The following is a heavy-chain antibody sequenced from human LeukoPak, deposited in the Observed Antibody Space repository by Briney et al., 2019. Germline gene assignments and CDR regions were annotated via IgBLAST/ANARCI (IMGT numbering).Heavy chain of an antibody. Sequence: GASVKVSCKASGYTFTTFALIWVRQAAGQGLEWMGWINTNTGNPTYAQAFTGRFVFSLDTSVSTSYLQISSLKAEDTAVYYCARVRRFLNGGVAGIDYWAREAWSPSPQ. D-gene: IGHD3-3*01. CDR3: ARVRRFLNGGVAGIDY. CDR1: GYTFTTFA. CDR2: INTNTGNP. V-gene: IGHV7-4-1*02. J-gene: IGHJ4*02.